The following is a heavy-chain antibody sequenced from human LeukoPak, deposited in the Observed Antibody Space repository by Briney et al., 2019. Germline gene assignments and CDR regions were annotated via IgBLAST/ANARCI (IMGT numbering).Heavy chain of an antibody. CDR1: GFSLSTNGVG. J-gene: IGHJ4*02. D-gene: IGHD6-13*01. CDR3: AYSRRGAPTGIEHYYFDS. V-gene: IGHV2-5*02. CDR2: IYFDDDV. Sequence: SGPTLVKPTQTLTLTCTFSGFSLSTNGVGVGWIRQPPGKALEGLALIYFDDDVRYSPSLKSRLTIIRDTCKNQVVLTMTNMDPMDTATFFCAYSRRGAPTGIEHYYFDSWGQGTLVTVSS.